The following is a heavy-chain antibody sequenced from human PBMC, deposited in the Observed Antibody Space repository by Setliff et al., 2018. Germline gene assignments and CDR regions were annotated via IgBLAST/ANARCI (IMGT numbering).Heavy chain of an antibody. CDR3: ARVHYETSTYSPTLFDH. V-gene: IGHV3-11*01. Sequence: GGSLRLSCSASGFSFSDYYMMWIRQAPGKGLEWVSYISNDAYTIHYADSMKGRLTISRDNSKSSVFLQMNSLSVEETAVYYCARVHYETSTYSPTLFDHWGQGALVTVSS. D-gene: IGHD3-22*01. J-gene: IGHJ4*02. CDR1: GFSFSDYY. CDR2: ISNDAYTI.